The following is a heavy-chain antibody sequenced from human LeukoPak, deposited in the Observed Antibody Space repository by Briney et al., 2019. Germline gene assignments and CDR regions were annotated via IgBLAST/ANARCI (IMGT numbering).Heavy chain of an antibody. Sequence: GGSLRLSCAASGFTFSNYGMHWVRQAPGKGLEWVAFIRYDGSNKYYADSVKGRFTISRDNSKNTLYLQLNSLRAEDTAVYYCAKDWGYQLLYGGWFDPWGQGTLVTVSS. CDR1: GFTFSNYG. V-gene: IGHV3-30*02. J-gene: IGHJ5*02. CDR2: IRYDGSNK. D-gene: IGHD2-2*02. CDR3: AKDWGYQLLYGGWFDP.